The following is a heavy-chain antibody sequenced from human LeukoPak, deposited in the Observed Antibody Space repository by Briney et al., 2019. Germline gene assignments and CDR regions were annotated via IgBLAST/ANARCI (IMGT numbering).Heavy chain of an antibody. D-gene: IGHD4-17*01. CDR3: ARVGTTVTSVDY. V-gene: IGHV3-21*01. CDR1: GFTFSSYS. Sequence: GGSLRLSCAASGFTFSSYSMNWVRQAPGKGLEWVSSISSSSSCIYYADSVKGRFTISRDNAKNSLYLQMNSLRAEDTAVYYCARVGTTVTSVDYWGQGTLVTVSS. J-gene: IGHJ4*02. CDR2: ISSSSSCI.